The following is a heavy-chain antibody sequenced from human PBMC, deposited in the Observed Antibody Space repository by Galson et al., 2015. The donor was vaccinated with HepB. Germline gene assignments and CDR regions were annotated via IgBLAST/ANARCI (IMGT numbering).Heavy chain of an antibody. V-gene: IGHV3-30*04. D-gene: IGHD5-12*01. CDR2: ITYDGTNK. J-gene: IGHJ5*01. CDR1: GFTFNSYA. Sequence: SLRLSCAASGFTFNSYAMHWVRQAPGKGLQWVAVITYDGTNKFYARSVKGRFTISRDNSGNTLFLHMNSLRPEDTALYYCVKGGGYSAIRGRGGLDSWGQGAVVTFSS. CDR3: VKGGGYSAIRGRGGLDS.